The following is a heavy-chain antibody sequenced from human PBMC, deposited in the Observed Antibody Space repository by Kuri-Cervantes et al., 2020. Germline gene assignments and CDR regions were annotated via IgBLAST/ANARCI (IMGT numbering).Heavy chain of an antibody. Sequence: GESLKISCAASGFTFSSYGMHWVRQAPGKGLEWVAVISYDGSNKYYADSVKGRFTIPRDNSKNTLYLQMNSLRAEDTAVYYCAKGGIAVAGIDYWGQGTLVTVSS. V-gene: IGHV3-30*18. D-gene: IGHD6-19*01. CDR3: AKGGIAVAGIDY. J-gene: IGHJ4*02. CDR1: GFTFSSYG. CDR2: ISYDGSNK.